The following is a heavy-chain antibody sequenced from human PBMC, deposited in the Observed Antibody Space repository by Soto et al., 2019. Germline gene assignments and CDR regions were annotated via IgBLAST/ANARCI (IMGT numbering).Heavy chain of an antibody. CDR3: AKDAGITMVRGARWWAFDY. D-gene: IGHD3-10*01. CDR1: GFTFSSYA. V-gene: IGHV3-23*01. CDR2: ISGSGGST. J-gene: IGHJ4*02. Sequence: GESLKISCAASGFTFSSYAMSWVRQAPGKGLEWVSAISGSGGSTYYADSVKGRFTISRDNSKNTLYLQMNSLRAEDTAVYYCAKDAGITMVRGARWWAFDYWGQGTLVTVSS.